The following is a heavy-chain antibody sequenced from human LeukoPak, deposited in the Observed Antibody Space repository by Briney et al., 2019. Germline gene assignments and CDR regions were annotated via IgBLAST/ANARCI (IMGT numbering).Heavy chain of an antibody. CDR2: IIPILGIA. D-gene: IGHD6-19*01. Sequence: ASVKVSCKASGGTFSSYAISWLRQAPGQGLEWMGRIIPILGIANYAQKFQGRVTITADKSTSTAYMELSSLRSEDTAVYYCARLGGYSSGRLSYWGQRTLVTVSS. J-gene: IGHJ4*02. V-gene: IGHV1-69*04. CDR3: ARLGGYSSGRLSY. CDR1: GGTFSSYA.